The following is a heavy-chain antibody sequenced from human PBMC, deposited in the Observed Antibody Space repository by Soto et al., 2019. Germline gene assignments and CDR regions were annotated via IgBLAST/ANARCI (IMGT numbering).Heavy chain of an antibody. Sequence: QVQLVESGGGVVQPGTSLRLSCVGSGFTFRSFVIHWVRQAPGKGLEWVALTSYDGSNTYYDYSVKGRFTISRDNSRNTVDLQMDSLRLEDTALYYCARWGTTGGLDVWGQGTLVSVS. CDR1: GFTFRSFV. J-gene: IGHJ4*02. CDR3: ARWGTTGGLDV. CDR2: TSYDGSNT. D-gene: IGHD3-16*01. V-gene: IGHV3-30*19.